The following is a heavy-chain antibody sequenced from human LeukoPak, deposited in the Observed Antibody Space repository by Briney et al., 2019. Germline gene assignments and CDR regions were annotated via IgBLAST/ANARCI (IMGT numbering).Heavy chain of an antibody. CDR1: GFTLSDYY. CDR3: ASATGGYTYGLDY. CDR2: ISGSGYTT. V-gene: IGHV3-11*03. Sequence: AGGSLRLSCAAPGFTLSDYYISWIRQAPGKGLEWVSYISGSGYTTYADSVKGRFTISRDNAKNSLYVQMNSLRAEDTAVYYCASATGGYTYGLDYWGQGTLVTVSS. J-gene: IGHJ4*02. D-gene: IGHD5-18*01.